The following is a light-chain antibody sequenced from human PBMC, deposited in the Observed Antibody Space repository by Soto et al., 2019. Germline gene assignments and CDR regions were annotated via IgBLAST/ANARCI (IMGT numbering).Light chain of an antibody. CDR3: QQRYSTTRT. CDR1: QDSSNY. V-gene: IGKV1-33*01. CDR2: DAS. J-gene: IGKJ1*01. Sequence: DIQRTQSPSSLSASVGYRVTITCKASQDSSNYLNWYQQKPGKAPKLLIYDASNLETGVPSRFSGSGSGTDGTFTISSLKHEDSPTYDGQQRYSTTRTFGQGTKVDIK.